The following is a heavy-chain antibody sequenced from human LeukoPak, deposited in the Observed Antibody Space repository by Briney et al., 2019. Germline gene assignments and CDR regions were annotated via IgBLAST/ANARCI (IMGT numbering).Heavy chain of an antibody. CDR1: GYTFTNYG. CDR3: ARYCKLCDAFDI. V-gene: IGHV1-18*01. J-gene: IGHJ3*02. Sequence: GASVKVSCKASGYTFTNYGISWVRQAPGQGPEWMGWISAYSIYNGNTNYAQKFQGRVTITTDESTSTAYMELSSLRSEDTAVYYCARYCKLCDAFDIWGQGTMVTVSS. CDR2: ISAYSIYNGNT. D-gene: IGHD1-1*01.